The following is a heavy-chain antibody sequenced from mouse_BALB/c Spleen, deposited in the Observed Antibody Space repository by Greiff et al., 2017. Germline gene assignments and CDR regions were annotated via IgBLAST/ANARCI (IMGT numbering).Heavy chain of an antibody. CDR3: ARPGSPHWYFDV. Sequence: LVESGPELVKPGASVKMSCKASGYTFTSYVMHWVKQKPGQGLEWIGYINPYNDGTKYNEKFKGKATLTSDKSSSTAYMELSSLTSEDSAVYYCARPGSPHWYFDVWGAGTTVTVSS. D-gene: IGHD1-1*01. J-gene: IGHJ1*01. CDR2: INPYNDGT. CDR1: GYTFTSYV. V-gene: IGHV1-14*01.